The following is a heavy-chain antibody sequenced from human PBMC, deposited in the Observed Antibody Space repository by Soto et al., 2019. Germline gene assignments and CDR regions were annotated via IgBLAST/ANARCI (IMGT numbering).Heavy chain of an antibody. V-gene: IGHV1-2*04. J-gene: IGHJ6*01. CDR1: GYSFTDYH. D-gene: IGHD1-1*01. CDR2: INPKSGGT. Sequence: GSSVKVSCKASGYSFTDYHIHWVRQAPGQGLEWLGRINPKSGGTSTAQKFQGWVTMTTDTSISTASMELTRLTSDDTAIYYCARGHSTICSTGGCSFSYNRDMDVW. CDR3: ARGHSTICSTGGCSFSYNRDMDV.